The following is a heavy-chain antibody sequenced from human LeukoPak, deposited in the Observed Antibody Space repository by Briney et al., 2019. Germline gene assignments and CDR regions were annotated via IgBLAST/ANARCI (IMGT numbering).Heavy chain of an antibody. V-gene: IGHV3-30-3*01. CDR1: GFTFSSYA. J-gene: IGHJ4*02. D-gene: IGHD5/OR15-5a*01. CDR2: ISYDGSNK. CDR3: ARSSGTYYFDY. Sequence: PGRSLRLSCAASGFTFSSYAMHWVRQAPGKGLEWVAVISYDGSNKYYADSVKGRFTISRDNSKNTLYLQMNSLRAEDTAVYYCARSSGTYYFDYWGQGTLVTVSS.